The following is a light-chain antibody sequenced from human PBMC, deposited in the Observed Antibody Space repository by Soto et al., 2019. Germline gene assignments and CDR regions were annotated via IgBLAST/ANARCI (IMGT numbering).Light chain of an antibody. CDR1: RSDVGSYNL. V-gene: IGLV2-14*02. CDR2: EGT. CDR3: CSYTSSSTL. J-gene: IGLJ1*01. Sequence: VLTQPASVSGSPGQSITISCTGTRSDVGSYNLVSWYQQHPGKAPKLMIYEGTKRPSGVSDRFSGSRSGNTASLTISGVQAEDAADYYCCSYTSSSTLFGPGTKVTVL.